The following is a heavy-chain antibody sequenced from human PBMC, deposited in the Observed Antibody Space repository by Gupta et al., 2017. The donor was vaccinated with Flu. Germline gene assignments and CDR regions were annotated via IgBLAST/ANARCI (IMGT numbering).Heavy chain of an antibody. D-gene: IGHD3-16*01. Sequence: QLLLQESGSGLVKPSHTLSLTCTVSGGSLSSAGHSWRWIRQPPGKGLEWIGYIYHTGTSYYNPSFVGRVTMSEDRSKNQFSLSLHSVTAADTAVYFCARLYYDSKTYYSDAFDIWGQVTMVTVSS. CDR2: IYHTGTS. CDR3: ARLYYDSKTYYSDAFDI. V-gene: IGHV4-30-2*01. CDR1: GGSLSSAGHS. J-gene: IGHJ3*02.